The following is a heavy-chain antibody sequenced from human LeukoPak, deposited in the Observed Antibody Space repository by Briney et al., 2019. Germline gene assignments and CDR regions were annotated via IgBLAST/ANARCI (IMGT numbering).Heavy chain of an antibody. CDR1: GGTISSSSYY. CDR2: IYYSGTT. CDR3: ARRKDFWSGYYS. V-gene: IGHV4-39*07. Sequence: SETLSLTCTVSGGTISSSSYYWGWIRQPPGKGLEWIGSIYYSGTTYYNPSLKSRVTISVDTSKNQFSLKLSSVTAADTAVYYCARRKDFWSGYYSWGQGTLVTVSS. D-gene: IGHD3-3*01. J-gene: IGHJ5*02.